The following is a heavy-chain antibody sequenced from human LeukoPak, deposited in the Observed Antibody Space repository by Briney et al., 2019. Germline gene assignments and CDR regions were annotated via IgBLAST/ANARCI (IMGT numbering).Heavy chain of an antibody. CDR1: GFTFSNYA. V-gene: IGHV3-23*01. J-gene: IGHJ5*02. D-gene: IGHD2-2*01. CDR3: AKNKGVPAALPFDP. CDR2: ISGSGVST. Sequence: GGSLRLSCAASGFTFSNYAMSWVRQAPGKGLGWVSTISGSGVSTYYADSVTGRFTISRGNSKNTLYLQMNSLRAEDTAVYYCAKNKGVPAALPFDPWGQGTLVTVSS.